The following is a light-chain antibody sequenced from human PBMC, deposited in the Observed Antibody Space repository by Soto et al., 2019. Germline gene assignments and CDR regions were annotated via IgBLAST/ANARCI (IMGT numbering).Light chain of an antibody. CDR2: GAS. J-gene: IGKJ1*01. Sequence: EIVLTQSPGTLSLSPGEIATLSCRASQSVSRSYLAWYQQKPGQAARLLIYGASSGATGIPDRFSGSGSGTDFSLTISRLEPEDVAVYYCKQYGSALWPFGQGTKVEIK. V-gene: IGKV3-20*01. CDR3: KQYGSALWP. CDR1: QSVSRSY.